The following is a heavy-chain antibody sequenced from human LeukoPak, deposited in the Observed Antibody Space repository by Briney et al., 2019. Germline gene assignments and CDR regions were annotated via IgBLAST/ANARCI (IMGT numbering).Heavy chain of an antibody. D-gene: IGHD6-19*01. J-gene: IGHJ4*02. CDR1: GFTFSSYT. V-gene: IGHV3-64D*06. CDR2: ISSNGGST. Sequence: PGGSLRLSCSASGFTFSSYTMHWVRQAPGKGLEYVSAISSNGGSTYYADSVKGRFTISRDNFKNTLYLQMSSLRAEDTAVYYCVKDLGGWFSDYWGQGTLVTVSS. CDR3: VKDLGGWFSDY.